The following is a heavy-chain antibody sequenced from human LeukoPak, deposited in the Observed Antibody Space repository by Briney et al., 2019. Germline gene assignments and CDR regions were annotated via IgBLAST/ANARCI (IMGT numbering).Heavy chain of an antibody. D-gene: IGHD5-24*01. V-gene: IGHV3-30-3*01. J-gene: IGHJ4*02. CDR2: ISYDGSNK. Sequence: GGSLRLSCAASGFTFSSYAMHWVRQAPGKGLEWVAVISYDGSNKYYADSVKGRFTISRDNSKNTLYLQMNSLRAEDTAVYYCARGAMASPDYWGQGTLVTVSS. CDR1: GFTFSSYA. CDR3: ARGAMASPDY.